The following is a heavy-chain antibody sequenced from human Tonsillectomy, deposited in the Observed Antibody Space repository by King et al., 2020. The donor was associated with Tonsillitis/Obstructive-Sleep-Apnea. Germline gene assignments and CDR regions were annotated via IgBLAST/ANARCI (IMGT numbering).Heavy chain of an antibody. V-gene: IGHV4-31*01. Sequence: QLQESGPGLVKPSQTLSLTCTVSGGSISNGAYYWSWIRQHPGKGLEWIGYIYYSGRTFYNPSLKSPFSISVDTSKNQFSLNLSSLTAAETAVYYCARTFRTGGYWYFDLWGRGTLVTVSS. CDR3: ARTFRTGGYWYFDL. CDR1: GGSISNGAYY. J-gene: IGHJ2*01. D-gene: IGHD7-27*01. CDR2: IYYSGRT.